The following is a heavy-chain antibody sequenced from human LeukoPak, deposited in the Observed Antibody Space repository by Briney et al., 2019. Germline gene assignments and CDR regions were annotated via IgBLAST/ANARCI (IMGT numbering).Heavy chain of an antibody. CDR1: GFLFSSSG. CDR2: IPYDGSNK. D-gene: IGHD1-26*01. J-gene: IGHJ4*02. V-gene: IGHV3-30*02. Sequence: GGSLRLSCAASGFLFSSSGIHWVRQAPGKGLEWVAFIPYDGSNKYYADSVKGRFTISRDNSKKTVSLQMNSLRAEDTAVYYCARAPGGSFDYWGQGTLVTVSS. CDR3: ARAPGGSFDY.